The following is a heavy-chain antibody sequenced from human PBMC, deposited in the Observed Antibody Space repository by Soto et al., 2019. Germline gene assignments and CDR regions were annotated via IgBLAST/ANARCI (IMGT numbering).Heavy chain of an antibody. J-gene: IGHJ6*02. D-gene: IGHD3-10*01. V-gene: IGHV3-23*01. CDR2: ISGSGGST. Sequence: GGSLRLSCAASGFTFSSYAMSWVRQAPGKGLEWVSAISGSGGSTYYADSVKGRFTISRDNSKNTLYLQMNSLRAEDTAVYYCAKDKEPKGRITMVRGVIHGMDVWGQGTTVTVSS. CDR1: GFTFSSYA. CDR3: AKDKEPKGRITMVRGVIHGMDV.